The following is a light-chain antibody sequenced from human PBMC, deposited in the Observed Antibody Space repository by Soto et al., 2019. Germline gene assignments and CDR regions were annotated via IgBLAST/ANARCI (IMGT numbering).Light chain of an antibody. V-gene: IGKV4-1*01. CDR1: QSVLYSSNNKNY. CDR3: QQRSNWPLT. Sequence: MLMTQAPDSLSVSLGESATINCKSSQSVLYSSNNKNYLSWYQQKPGQPPKLLIYWASTRESGVPDRFSGSGSGTDFTLTISSLEPEDFAVYYCQQRSNWPLTFGQGTRLEIK. CDR2: WAS. J-gene: IGKJ5*01.